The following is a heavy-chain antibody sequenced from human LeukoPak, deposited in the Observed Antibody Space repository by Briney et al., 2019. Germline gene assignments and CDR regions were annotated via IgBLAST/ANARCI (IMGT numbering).Heavy chain of an antibody. Sequence: PSETLSLTCTVSGGSISSSSYYWGWIRQPPGKGLEWIGSIYYSGSTYYNPSLKSRVTISVDTSKNQFSLKLSSVTAADTAVYYCARLGMTTVIRPPLLFDYWGQGTLVTVSS. CDR2: IYYSGST. CDR1: GGSISSSSYY. V-gene: IGHV4-39*01. CDR3: ARLGMTTVIRPPLLFDY. D-gene: IGHD4-17*01. J-gene: IGHJ4*02.